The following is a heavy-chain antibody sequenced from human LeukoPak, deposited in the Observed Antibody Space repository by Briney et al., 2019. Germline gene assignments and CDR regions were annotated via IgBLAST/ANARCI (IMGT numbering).Heavy chain of an antibody. Sequence: SETLSLTCTVYGGSISSYYWSWIRQPPGKGLEWIGYIYYGGSTNYNPSLKSRVTISVDTSKNQFSLKLSCVTAADTAVYYCASYGDSGFDYWGQGTLVTVSS. CDR2: IYYGGST. CDR3: ASYGDSGFDY. J-gene: IGHJ4*02. D-gene: IGHD4-17*01. V-gene: IGHV4-59*01. CDR1: GGSISSYY.